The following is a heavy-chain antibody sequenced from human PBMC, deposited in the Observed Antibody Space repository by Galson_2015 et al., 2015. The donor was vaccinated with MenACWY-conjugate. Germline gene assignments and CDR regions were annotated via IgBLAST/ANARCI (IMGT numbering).Heavy chain of an antibody. CDR1: GLTFSIYA. CDR2: INTSGGST. CDR3: AKVGGPPFC. V-gene: IGHV3-23*01. Sequence: SLRLSCAASGLTFSIYAMTWVRQTPGKGLEWVSTINTSGGSTFYADSVKGRFTISRDNSRNTVYLQMNSLRADDTAVYYCAKVGGPPFCWSQGTLVTVSS. D-gene: IGHD1-26*01. J-gene: IGHJ4*02.